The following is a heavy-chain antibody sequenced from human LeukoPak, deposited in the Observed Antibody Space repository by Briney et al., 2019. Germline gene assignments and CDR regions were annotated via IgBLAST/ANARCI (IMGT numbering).Heavy chain of an antibody. V-gene: IGHV4-39*01. Sequence: SETLSLTCTVSGDSVRTSNSYWGWIRQPPGKGLEWIGSMYYSGNTYYNPSLKSRFTISVDTSKNQLSLRLSSVTAADTAVYYCARHPHYYFDNTARWGQGTLVTVSS. CDR1: GDSVRTSNSY. CDR2: MYYSGNT. J-gene: IGHJ4*02. CDR3: ARHPHYYFDNTAR. D-gene: IGHD3-22*01.